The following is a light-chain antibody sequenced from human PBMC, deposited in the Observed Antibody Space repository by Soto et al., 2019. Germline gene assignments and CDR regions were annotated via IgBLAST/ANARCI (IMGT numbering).Light chain of an antibody. V-gene: IGKV1-9*01. CDR1: QGLANH. J-gene: IGKJ3*01. CDR2: HAS. CDR3: QQFYSYPFT. Sequence: GDRVTITCRASQGLANHFAWYQQKPAKAPSLLIYHASTLQSGVPSRFSGSQSGTEFTLTISSLQPEDFATYYCQQFYSYPFTFGPGTKVDVK.